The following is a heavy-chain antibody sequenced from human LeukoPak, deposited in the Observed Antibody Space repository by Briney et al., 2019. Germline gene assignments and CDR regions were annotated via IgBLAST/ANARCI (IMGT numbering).Heavy chain of an antibody. V-gene: IGHV4-39*07. J-gene: IGHJ4*02. Sequence: SETLSLTCTVSGGSISSSSYYWGWIRQPPGKGLEWIGSIYYSGSTYYNPSLKSRVTISVDTSKNQFSLKLSSVTAADTAVYYCAREGSSGWYDWGQGTLVTVSS. CDR1: GGSISSSSYY. CDR3: AREGSSGWYD. CDR2: IYYSGST. D-gene: IGHD6-19*01.